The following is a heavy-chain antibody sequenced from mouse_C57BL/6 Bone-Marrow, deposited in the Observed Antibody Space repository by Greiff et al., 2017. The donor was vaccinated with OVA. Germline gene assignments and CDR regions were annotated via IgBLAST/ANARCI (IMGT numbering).Heavy chain of an antibody. CDR3: ARHITTVVATEYFDV. J-gene: IGHJ1*03. Sequence: DVMLVESGGGLVQPGESLKLSCESNEYEFPSHDMSWVRKTPEKRLELVAAINSDGGSTYYPDTMERRFIISRDNTKKTLYLQMSSLRSEDTALYYCARHITTVVATEYFDVWGTGTTVTVSS. CDR2: INSDGGST. D-gene: IGHD1-1*01. V-gene: IGHV5-2*01. CDR1: EYEFPSHD.